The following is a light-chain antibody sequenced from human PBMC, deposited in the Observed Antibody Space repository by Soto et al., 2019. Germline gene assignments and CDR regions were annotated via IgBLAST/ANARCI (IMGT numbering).Light chain of an antibody. Sequence: DIVMTQSPDSLAVSLGERATINCKSSQSVLYSSTNKNYLAWYQQRPGQPPKLLIYWASTRESGVPDRFSGSGSGTDFTLTISSLQAEDVAVYYCQQYYSTSLFTFGPGTKVDI. V-gene: IGKV4-1*01. CDR2: WAS. CDR3: QQYYSTSLFT. J-gene: IGKJ3*01. CDR1: QSVLYSSTNKNY.